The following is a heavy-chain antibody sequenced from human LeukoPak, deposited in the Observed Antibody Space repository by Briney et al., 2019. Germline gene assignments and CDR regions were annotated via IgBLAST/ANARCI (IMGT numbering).Heavy chain of an antibody. D-gene: IGHD5-12*01. CDR2: INPNSGGT. CDR3: ARGDIVATIIAGAPPRLHYYYYYMDV. V-gene: IGHV1-2*02. J-gene: IGHJ6*03. CDR1: GYTFTKYG. Sequence: ASVKVSCKASGYTFTKYGITWVRQAPGQGLEWMGWINPNSGGTNYAQKFQGRVTMTRDTSISTAYMELSRLRSDDTAVYYCARGDIVATIIAGAPPRLHYYYYYMDVWGKGTTVTVSS.